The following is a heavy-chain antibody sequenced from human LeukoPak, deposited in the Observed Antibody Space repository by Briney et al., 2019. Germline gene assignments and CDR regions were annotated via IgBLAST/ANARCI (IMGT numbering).Heavy chain of an antibody. V-gene: IGHV4-4*07. CDR2: IYTSGST. CDR3: VRDSSSWLVPEYYFDY. Sequence: PWETLSLTCTVSGGSISSYYWSWIRQSAGKGLEWIGRIYTSGSTNYNPSLKSRVTISVDTSKNQFSLKLSSVTAAVMAVYYCVRDSSSWLVPEYYFDYWGQGTLVTVSS. J-gene: IGHJ4*02. CDR1: GGSISSYY. D-gene: IGHD6-13*01.